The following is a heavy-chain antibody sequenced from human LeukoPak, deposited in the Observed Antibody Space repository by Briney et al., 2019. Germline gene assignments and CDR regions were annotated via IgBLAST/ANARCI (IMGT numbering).Heavy chain of an antibody. CDR2: IKNDGAVK. D-gene: IGHD6-19*01. J-gene: IGHJ4*02. CDR3: ATISAWFIDY. CDR1: GFTFSYHW. V-gene: IGHV3-7*01. Sequence: GGSLRLSCAASGFTFSYHWMTWVRQAPGKGLEWVANIKNDGAVKNYVDSVKGRFTISRDNAKNSLFLQMNFLGAEDTAVYYCATISAWFIDYWGQGTLVTVSS.